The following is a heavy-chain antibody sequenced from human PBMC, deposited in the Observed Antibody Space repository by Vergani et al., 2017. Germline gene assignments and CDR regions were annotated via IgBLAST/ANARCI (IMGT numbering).Heavy chain of an antibody. CDR2: TWYDGNNK. Sequence: QVQLVESGGGVVQPGRSLRLSCAASGFTFNQYGMHWVRQAPGQGLEWVAVTWYDGNNKQYADSVKGRFTISRDNSKSTMYLQMNSLGDEDTGVYYCARDLRLLYNRFDPWGQGTLVTVSS. J-gene: IGHJ5*02. V-gene: IGHV3-33*01. CDR1: GFTFNQYG. D-gene: IGHD1-14*01. CDR3: ARDLRLLYNRFDP.